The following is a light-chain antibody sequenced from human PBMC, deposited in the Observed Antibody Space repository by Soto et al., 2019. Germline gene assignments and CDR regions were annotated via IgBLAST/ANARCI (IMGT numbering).Light chain of an antibody. V-gene: IGKV3-15*01. CDR2: GAS. CDR3: QQYNNWPPIT. Sequence: EIVMTQSPATLSVSLGERATLSCRASQSVSSNLAWYQQKPGQAPRLLIYGASSRATGIPATFSGSGSGTEFTLTISSLQSEDFAAYFCQQYNNWPPITFGRGTRLEIK. CDR1: QSVSSN. J-gene: IGKJ5*01.